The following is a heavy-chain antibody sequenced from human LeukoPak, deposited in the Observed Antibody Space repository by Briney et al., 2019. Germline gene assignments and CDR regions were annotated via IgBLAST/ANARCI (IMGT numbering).Heavy chain of an antibody. D-gene: IGHD3-16*01. CDR3: ARDKLGNYFDY. CDR2: IYYSGST. Sequence: SETLSLTCTVSGGSISSSSYYWGWIRQPPGKGLDWIGSIYYSGSTYYNPSLKSRVTISVDTSKNQFSLKLSSVTATDTAVYYCARDKLGNYFDYWGQGTLVTVSS. J-gene: IGHJ4*02. V-gene: IGHV4-39*07. CDR1: GGSISSSSYY.